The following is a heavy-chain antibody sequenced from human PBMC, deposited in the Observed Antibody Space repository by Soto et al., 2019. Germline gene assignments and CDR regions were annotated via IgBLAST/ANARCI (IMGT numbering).Heavy chain of an antibody. Sequence: GGSLRLSCAASGFTFSDYYMSWIRQAPGKGLEWVSYISSSSSYTNYADSVKGRFTISRDNAKNSLYLQMNSLRAEDTAVYCCARAIHFYESSGYLKWFDPWGQGTLVTVSS. CDR1: GFTFSDYY. D-gene: IGHD3-22*01. CDR2: ISSSSSYT. CDR3: ARAIHFYESSGYLKWFDP. V-gene: IGHV3-11*05. J-gene: IGHJ5*02.